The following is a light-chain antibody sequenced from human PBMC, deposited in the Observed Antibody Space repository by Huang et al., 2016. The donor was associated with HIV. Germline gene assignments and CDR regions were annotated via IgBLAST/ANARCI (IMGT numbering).Light chain of an antibody. CDR3: QQRSSGVS. Sequence: VLTQSPATLSWYPGERVTLSCRASQSVGSYIAWYQQRPGQSPRLLIYDVSNRATGTPVRVRGSWAGTDFTLIISSLESEDFAVYYCQQRSSGVSFGGGTKVQVK. V-gene: IGKV3-11*01. CDR1: QSVGSY. J-gene: IGKJ4*01. CDR2: DVS.